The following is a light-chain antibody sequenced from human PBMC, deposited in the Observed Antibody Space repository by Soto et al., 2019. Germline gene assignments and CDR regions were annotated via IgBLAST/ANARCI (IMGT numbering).Light chain of an antibody. CDR2: GAS. CDR3: QQYGSLGT. J-gene: IGKJ1*01. Sequence: EIVLTQSPGTLSLSPGERATLSCRASQSVSSSYLAWYQQKPGQAPRLLIYGASSRATGIPDRFSGSGSGTDFTLTISRLEPDDFAVYYCQQYGSLGTFGQGTKVEIK. CDR1: QSVSSSY. V-gene: IGKV3-20*01.